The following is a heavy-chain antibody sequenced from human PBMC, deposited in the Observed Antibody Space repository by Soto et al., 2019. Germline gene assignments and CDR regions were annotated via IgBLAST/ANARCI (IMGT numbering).Heavy chain of an antibody. J-gene: IGHJ6*02. CDR1: GGTFSSYA. Sequence: QVQLVQSGAEVKKPGSSVKVSCKASGGTFSSYAISWVRQAPGQGLEWMGGIIPIFGTANYAQKFQGRVTITXXEXTXXAYMELSSLRSEDTAVYYCARDLTITMTPYYGMDVWGQGTTVTVSS. CDR2: IIPIFGTA. CDR3: ARDLTITMTPYYGMDV. V-gene: IGHV1-69*05. D-gene: IGHD3-22*01.